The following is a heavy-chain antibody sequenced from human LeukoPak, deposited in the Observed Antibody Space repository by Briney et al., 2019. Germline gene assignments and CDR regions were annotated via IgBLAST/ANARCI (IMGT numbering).Heavy chain of an antibody. Sequence: GGSLRLSCEASGFTFSNYAMSWVRQAPGKGLEWVSSISSRRGGDSTYYADSVKGRSTISRDNSKNTLYLQMNSLRAEDTAVYYCARVHCSSTSCSSRGYNWFDPWGQGTLVTVPS. V-gene: IGHV3-23*01. CDR3: ARVHCSSTSCSSRGYNWFDP. J-gene: IGHJ5*02. D-gene: IGHD2-2*01. CDR2: ISSRRGGDST. CDR1: GFTFSNYA.